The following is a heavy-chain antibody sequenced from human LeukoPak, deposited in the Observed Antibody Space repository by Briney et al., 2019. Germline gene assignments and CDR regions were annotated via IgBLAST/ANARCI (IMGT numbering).Heavy chain of an antibody. CDR1: GFTFSSYA. Sequence: PGGSLRLSCAASGFTFSSYAMHWVRQAPGKGLEWVAVISYDGSNKYYADSVKGRFTIARDNSKNTLYLQMNSLSAEDTAVYYCATGGFRVVYYSDYWGQGSLVTVSS. CDR2: ISYDGSNK. CDR3: ATGGFRVVYYSDY. D-gene: IGHD5/OR15-5a*01. J-gene: IGHJ4*02. V-gene: IGHV3-30-3*01.